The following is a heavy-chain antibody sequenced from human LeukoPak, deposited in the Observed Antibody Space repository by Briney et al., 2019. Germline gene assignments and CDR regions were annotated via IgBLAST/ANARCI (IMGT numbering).Heavy chain of an antibody. D-gene: IGHD3-10*01. J-gene: IGHJ5*02. Sequence: GGSLRLSCAASGFTFSSYGMHWVRQAPGKGLEWVAVIWYDGSNKYYADSVKGRFAISRDNSKNTLYLQVNSLRAEDTAVYYCARDGGQNWFDPWGQGTLVTVSS. CDR1: GFTFSSYG. CDR3: ARDGGQNWFDP. CDR2: IWYDGSNK. V-gene: IGHV3-33*01.